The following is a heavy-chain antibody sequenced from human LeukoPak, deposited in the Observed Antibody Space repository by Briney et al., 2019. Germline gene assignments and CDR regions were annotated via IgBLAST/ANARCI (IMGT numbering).Heavy chain of an antibody. CDR3: ASTHPHFDY. CDR1: GFTFSSYG. CDR2: ISYDGSNK. J-gene: IGHJ4*02. Sequence: GRSLRLSCAASGFTFSSYGMHWVRQAPGKGLEWVAVISYDGSNKYYADSVKGRFTISRDNSKNTLYLQMNSLRAEDTAVYYCASTHPHFDYWGQGTLVTVSS. V-gene: IGHV3-30*03.